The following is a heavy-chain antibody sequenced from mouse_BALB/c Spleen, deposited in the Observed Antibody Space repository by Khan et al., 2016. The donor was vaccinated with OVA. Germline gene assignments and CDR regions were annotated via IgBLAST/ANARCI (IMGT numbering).Heavy chain of an antibody. CDR3: ARQPYYHYNIMDY. V-gene: IGHV2-6-1*01. CDR1: GFSLTTYG. D-gene: IGHD2-10*01. CDR2: IWSDGTT. Sequence: QVQLKESGPGLVAPSQSLSITCTISGFSLTTYGVYWVRQPPGKGLEWLVAIWSDGTTNYDSALRSRLTLTKDNTQSQVFLKMNSLQDDDTAIYFCARQPYYHYNIMDYWGQGTSVTVSS. J-gene: IGHJ4*01.